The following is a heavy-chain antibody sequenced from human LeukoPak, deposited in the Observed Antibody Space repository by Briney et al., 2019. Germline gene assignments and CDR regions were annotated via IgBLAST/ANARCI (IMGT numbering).Heavy chain of an antibody. CDR2: ISGSGGST. Sequence: GGSLRLSCAASGFTFSSYAISWVRQAPGKGLEWVSAISGSGGSTYYADSVKGRFTISRDNSKNTLYLQMNSLRAEDTAVYYCAKDNYYGSGSYSYYYYYMDVWGKGTTVTVSS. D-gene: IGHD3-10*01. CDR3: AKDNYYGSGSYSYYYYYMDV. CDR1: GFTFSSYA. V-gene: IGHV3-23*01. J-gene: IGHJ6*03.